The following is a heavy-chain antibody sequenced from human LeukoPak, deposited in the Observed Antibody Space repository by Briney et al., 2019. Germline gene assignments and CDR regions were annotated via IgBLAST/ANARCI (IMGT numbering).Heavy chain of an antibody. CDR3: ATGRAAAGQYYFDY. J-gene: IGHJ4*02. CDR1: GGSISNSIYY. V-gene: IGHV4-39*01. Sequence: SETLSLTCTVSGGSISNSIYYWAWIRQPPGKGLEWIGTISYSGSTYYNPSLKSRVNISVDTSKNQFSLKLNSVTAADTAVYYCATGRAAAGQYYFDYWGQGTLVTVSS. D-gene: IGHD6-13*01. CDR2: ISYSGST.